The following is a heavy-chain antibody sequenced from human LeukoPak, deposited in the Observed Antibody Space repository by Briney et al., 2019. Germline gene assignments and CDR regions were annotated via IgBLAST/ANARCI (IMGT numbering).Heavy chain of an antibody. J-gene: IGHJ3*02. Sequence: ASVKVSCKASGYTFTGYYMHWVRQAPGQGLEWMGWINPNSGGTNYAQKFQGRVTMTRDTSISKAYMELSRLRSDDTAVYYCARSSNGGYDFGDAFDIWGQGTMVTVSS. D-gene: IGHD5-12*01. CDR1: GYTFTGYY. CDR2: INPNSGGT. V-gene: IGHV1-2*02. CDR3: ARSSNGGYDFGDAFDI.